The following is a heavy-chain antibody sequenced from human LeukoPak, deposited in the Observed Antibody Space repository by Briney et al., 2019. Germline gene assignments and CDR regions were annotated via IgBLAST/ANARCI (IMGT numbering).Heavy chain of an antibody. V-gene: IGHV3-66*02. J-gene: IGHJ6*02. CDR1: GFTVSSNY. CDR3: SSTSCPMCGMDV. Sequence: GGSLRLPCAASGFTVSSNYMSWVRQAPGKGLEWVSVIYSGGSTYYADSVKGRFTISRDNSKNTLYLQMNSLRAEDTAVYYCSSTSCPMCGMDVWGQGITVTVSS. CDR2: IYSGGST. D-gene: IGHD2-2*01.